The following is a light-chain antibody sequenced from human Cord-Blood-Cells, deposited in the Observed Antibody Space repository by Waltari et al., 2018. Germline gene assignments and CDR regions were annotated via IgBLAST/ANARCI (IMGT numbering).Light chain of an antibody. CDR2: EGS. J-gene: IGLJ1*01. V-gene: IGLV2-23*01. CDR1: SSDVGSYNH. CDR3: CSYAGSSTLV. Sequence: QSALTQPASVSGSPGQSITISCTGTSSDVGSYNHVSWYQQHPGKAPKLMIYEGSKRPSGVSNRFSGSKSGNTASLTISGLQAEDEADYYCCSYAGSSTLVFGTGTKVTVL.